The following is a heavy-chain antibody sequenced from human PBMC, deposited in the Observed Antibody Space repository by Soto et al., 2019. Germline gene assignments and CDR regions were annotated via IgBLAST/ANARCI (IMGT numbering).Heavy chain of an antibody. J-gene: IGHJ5*02. V-gene: IGHV1-18*04. Sequence: ASVKVSCKASGYTFTSYGISWVRQAPGQGLEWMGWISAYNGNTNYAQKLQGRVTMTTDTSTSTAYMELRSLRSDDTAVYYCARDIAYSSSAPWWFDPWGQGTLVTVSS. CDR2: ISAYNGNT. D-gene: IGHD6-6*01. CDR3: ARDIAYSSSAPWWFDP. CDR1: GYTFTSYG.